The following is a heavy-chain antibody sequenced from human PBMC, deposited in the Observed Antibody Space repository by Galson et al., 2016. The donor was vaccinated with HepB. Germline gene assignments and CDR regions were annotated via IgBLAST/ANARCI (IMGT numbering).Heavy chain of an antibody. V-gene: IGHV3-23*01. D-gene: IGHD6-13*01. CDR3: ASGGYSSTFYRIMGYFLY. CDR1: GFTFSNYA. J-gene: IGHJ1*01. CDR2: ISGSADST. Sequence: SLRLSCAASGFTFSNYAMTWVRQAPGQGLEWVSAISGSADSTSYADSVKGRFTISRDNSKNMLHLQMNSLRADDTAIYYCASGGYSSTFYRIMGYFLYWGQGTLVTVSS.